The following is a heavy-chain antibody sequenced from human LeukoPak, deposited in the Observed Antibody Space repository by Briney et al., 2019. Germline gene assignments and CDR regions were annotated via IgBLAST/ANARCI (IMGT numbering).Heavy chain of an antibody. V-gene: IGHV4-39*07. CDR1: NGSISSNTYY. CDR2: IYYTGST. Sequence: SETLSLTCIVSNGSISSNTYYWGWIRQPPGQGLEWIGTIYYTGSTYNNPSLKSRVTISGDTSKNQFSLKLSSVTAADTVVYYCARADSGYDPFDYWGQGTLVTVSS. J-gene: IGHJ4*02. D-gene: IGHD5-12*01. CDR3: ARADSGYDPFDY.